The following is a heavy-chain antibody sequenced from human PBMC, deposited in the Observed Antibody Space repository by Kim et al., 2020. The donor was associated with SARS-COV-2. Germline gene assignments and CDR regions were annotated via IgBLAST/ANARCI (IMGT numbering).Heavy chain of an antibody. Sequence: SETLSLTCTVSGGSISSYYWSWIRQPPGKVLEWIGYIYYSGSTNYNPSLKSRVTISVDTSKNQFSLKLSSVTAADTAVYYCARASPGLYDILTGYHQVSRGAFDIWGQGTIVTVSS. CDR2: IYYSGST. CDR1: GGSISSYY. V-gene: IGHV4-59*01. J-gene: IGHJ3*02. D-gene: IGHD3-9*01. CDR3: ARASPGLYDILTGYHQVSRGAFDI.